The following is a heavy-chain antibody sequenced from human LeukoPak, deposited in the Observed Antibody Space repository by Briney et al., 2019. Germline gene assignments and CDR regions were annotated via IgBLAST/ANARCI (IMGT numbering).Heavy chain of an antibody. D-gene: IGHD3-3*01. J-gene: IGHJ4*02. CDR3: ASRSSIWSGYQDTLYYFDS. Sequence: NSPETLSLTCTVSGGSISSYYWSWIRQPPGKRLEWIGHLYYSGSTNYNPSLKSRVTISVDTSKNQFSLKLSSVTAADTAVYYCASRSSIWSGYQDTLYYFDSWGQGTLVTVSS. CDR2: LYYSGST. V-gene: IGHV4-59*01. CDR1: GGSISSYY.